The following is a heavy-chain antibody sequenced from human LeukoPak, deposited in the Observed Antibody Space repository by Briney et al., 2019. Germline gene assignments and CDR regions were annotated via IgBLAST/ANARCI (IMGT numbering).Heavy chain of an antibody. Sequence: PGGSLRLSCVASGFTFSSHGMHWVRQAPGKGLEWVAFIQYDGSNKYYADSVKGRYTISRDNSKNTLYLQMNSLRAEDTAVYYCAKAYTIFGVVIHLKPLDYWGQGTLVTVSS. CDR3: AKAYTIFGVVIHLKPLDY. J-gene: IGHJ4*02. D-gene: IGHD3-3*01. V-gene: IGHV3-30*02. CDR1: GFTFSSHG. CDR2: IQYDGSNK.